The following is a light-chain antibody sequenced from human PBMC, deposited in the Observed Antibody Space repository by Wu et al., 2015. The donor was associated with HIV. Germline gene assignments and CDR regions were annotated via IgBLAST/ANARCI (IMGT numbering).Light chain of an antibody. CDR3: QQYNYWPPLT. V-gene: IGKV3-15*01. Sequence: EIVLTQSPVTLSLSPGERATLSCRASQSVDSYVAWYQQKPGQAPRLLIYGASNRATGTPARFTGSGSGTEFTLTISSLLPEDSAVYYCQQYNYWPPLTFGGGTKVEI. CDR2: GAS. J-gene: IGKJ4*01. CDR1: QSVDSY.